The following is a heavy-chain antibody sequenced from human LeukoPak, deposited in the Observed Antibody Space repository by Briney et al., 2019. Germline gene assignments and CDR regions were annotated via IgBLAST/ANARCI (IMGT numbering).Heavy chain of an antibody. CDR1: GGSISNYY. CDR3: ARLRDGYNSWYFDL. V-gene: IGHV4-59*08. CDR2: IYYSGST. J-gene: IGHJ2*01. D-gene: IGHD5-24*01. Sequence: SETLSLTCTVSGGSISNYYWSWIRQPPGKGLEWIGYIYYSGSTNYNPSLKSRVTISVDTSKNQISLKLNSVTATDTAVYYCARLRDGYNSWYFDLWGRGTLVTVSS.